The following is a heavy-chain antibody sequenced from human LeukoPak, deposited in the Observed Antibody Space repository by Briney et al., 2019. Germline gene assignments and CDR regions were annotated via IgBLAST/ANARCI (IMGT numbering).Heavy chain of an antibody. V-gene: IGHV3-48*01. J-gene: IGHJ3*02. D-gene: IGHD3-10*01. CDR1: GFPFSRYS. CDR3: ARVSPMVRGVTDI. Sequence: PGGSLRLSCAASGFPFSRYSMNWVRQAPGKGLEWLSYINNSSSTIYYADSVKGRFTISRDNAQNSLYLQMYSLRAEDTAVYYCARVSPMVRGVTDIWGQGTMVTVSS. CDR2: INNSSSTI.